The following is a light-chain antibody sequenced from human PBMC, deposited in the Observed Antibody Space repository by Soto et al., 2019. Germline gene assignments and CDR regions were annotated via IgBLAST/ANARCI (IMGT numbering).Light chain of an antibody. V-gene: IGLV2-8*01. J-gene: IGLJ3*02. CDR1: SSDVGAYNY. CDR2: EVT. Sequence: QSALTQPPSASGSPGQSVTISCTGTSSDVGAYNYVSWYQQHAGKAPKLVIYEVTKRPSGVPDRFSGSESANTASLTVSGLQAEDAADYYCSSFASSNTWVFGGGTNLTVL. CDR3: SSFASSNTWV.